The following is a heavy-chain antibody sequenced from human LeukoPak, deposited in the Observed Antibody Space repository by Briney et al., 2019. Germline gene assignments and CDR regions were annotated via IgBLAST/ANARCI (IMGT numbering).Heavy chain of an antibody. D-gene: IGHD6-19*01. CDR3: AHRRSNGWYFDY. CDR2: IYWDDDK. J-gene: IGHJ4*02. V-gene: IGHV2-5*02. Sequence: SGPTLVKPTQTLTLTCTFSGFSLSTSGVGVGWIRRPPGKALEWLVLIYWDDDKRYSPSLKSRLTITKDTSKNQVVLTMTNMDPVDTATYYCAHRRSNGWYFDYWGQGTLVTVSS. CDR1: GFSLSTSGVG.